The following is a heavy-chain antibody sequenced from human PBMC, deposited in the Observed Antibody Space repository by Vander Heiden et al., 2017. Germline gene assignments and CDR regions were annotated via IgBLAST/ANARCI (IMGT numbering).Heavy chain of an antibody. CDR1: GFTVSSHY. CDR2: IYSGGST. V-gene: IGHV3-53*01. Sequence: EVQLVESGGGLIQPGGSLRLSCAASGFTVSSHYMRWVRQAPGKGLEWVSVIYSGGSTYYADSVKGRFTISRDNSKNTLYLQMNSLRAEDTAVYYCARDYVVVVPAALYYYGMDVWGQGTTVTVSS. J-gene: IGHJ6*02. CDR3: ARDYVVVVPAALYYYGMDV. D-gene: IGHD2-2*01.